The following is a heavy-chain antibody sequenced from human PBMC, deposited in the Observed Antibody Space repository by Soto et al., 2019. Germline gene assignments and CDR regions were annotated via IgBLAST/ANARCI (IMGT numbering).Heavy chain of an antibody. V-gene: IGHV3-30*18. J-gene: IGHJ4*02. CDR3: AKSGSYYFDY. CDR2: ISYDGSNK. CDR1: GFTFSSYG. Sequence: GGSLRLSCAASGFTFSSYGMHWVRQAPGKGLEWVAVISYDGSNKYYADSVKGRFTISRDNSKNTLYLQMNSLRAEDTAVYYCAKSGSYYFDYWGQGTLVTVSS. D-gene: IGHD1-26*01.